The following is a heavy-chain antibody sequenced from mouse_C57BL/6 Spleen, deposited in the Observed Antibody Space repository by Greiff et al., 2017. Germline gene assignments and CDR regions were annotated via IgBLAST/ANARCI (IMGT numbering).Heavy chain of an antibody. D-gene: IGHD2-3*01. Sequence: QVQLQQPGAELVMPGASVKLSCKASGYTFTSYWMHWVKQRPGQGLEWIGEIDPSDSYTNYNQKFKGKSTLTVDKSSSTAYMQLSSLTSEDSAVYYCARQGDGYYDWFAYWGQGTLVTVSA. CDR2: IDPSDSYT. J-gene: IGHJ3*01. V-gene: IGHV1-69*01. CDR1: GYTFTSYW. CDR3: ARQGDGYYDWFAY.